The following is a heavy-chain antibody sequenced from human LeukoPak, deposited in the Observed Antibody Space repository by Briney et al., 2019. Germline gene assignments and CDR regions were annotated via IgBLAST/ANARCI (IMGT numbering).Heavy chain of an antibody. CDR3: ARDPIVVVKNQPYYFDY. Sequence: SVKVSCKASGGTFSSYTISWVRQAPGQGLEWMGRIIPILGIANYAQKFQGRVTITADKSTSTAYMELNSLRSEDTAVYYCARDPIVVVKNQPYYFDYWGQGTLVTVSS. D-gene: IGHD2-21*01. CDR2: IIPILGIA. CDR1: GGTFSSYT. J-gene: IGHJ4*02. V-gene: IGHV1-69*04.